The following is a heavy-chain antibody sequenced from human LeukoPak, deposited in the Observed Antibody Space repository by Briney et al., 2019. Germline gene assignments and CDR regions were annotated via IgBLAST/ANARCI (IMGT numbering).Heavy chain of an antibody. CDR1: GYSFTSYW. J-gene: IGHJ4*02. D-gene: IGHD3-10*01. Sequence: RGESLKISCKGSGYSFTSYWIGWVRQMPGKGLEWMGIIYPSDSDTRYSPSFQGQVTISADKSISTAYLQWSSLKASDTAMYYCARVPRRGYYYGSGSYYYFDYWGQGTLVTVSS. CDR2: IYPSDSDT. CDR3: ARVPRRGYYYGSGSYYYFDY. V-gene: IGHV5-51*01.